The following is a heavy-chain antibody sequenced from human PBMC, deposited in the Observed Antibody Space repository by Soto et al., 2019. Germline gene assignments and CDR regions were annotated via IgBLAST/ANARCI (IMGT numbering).Heavy chain of an antibody. V-gene: IGHV3-23*01. CDR3: AKDPRGSSSPTDY. CDR2: ISGSGGST. Sequence: GGSLRLSCAASEFTFSNYAMSWVRQAPGKGLEWVSAISGSGGSTYYADSVKGRFTISRDNSKNTLYLQMNSLRAEDTAVYYCAKDPRGSSSPTDYWGQGTLVTVSS. CDR1: EFTFSNYA. J-gene: IGHJ4*02. D-gene: IGHD6-13*01.